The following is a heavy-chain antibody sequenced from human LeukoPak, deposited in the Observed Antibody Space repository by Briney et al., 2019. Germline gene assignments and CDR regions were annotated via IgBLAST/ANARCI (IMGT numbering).Heavy chain of an antibody. CDR3: AKGVKHIVVVTAQHYFDY. CDR1: GFTFGSYG. J-gene: IGHJ4*02. V-gene: IGHV3-30*02. CDR2: IRNDGSNK. Sequence: GGSLRLPCAASGFTFGSYGMHWVRQAPGKGLEWVTFIRNDGSNKYYADSVKGRFTISRDNSKNTLYLQMNTLRAEDTAVYYCAKGVKHIVVVTAQHYFDYWGQGTLVTVSS. D-gene: IGHD2-21*02.